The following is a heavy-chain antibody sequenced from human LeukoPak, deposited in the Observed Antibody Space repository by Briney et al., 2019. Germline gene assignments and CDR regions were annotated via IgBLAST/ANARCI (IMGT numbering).Heavy chain of an antibody. J-gene: IGHJ3*02. D-gene: IGHD4-17*01. CDR3: AKDPNGNYIGAFDI. CDR2: IGVGGDTT. CDR1: GFTFSICA. V-gene: IGHV3-23*01. Sequence: GALRLSCAASGFTFSICAMHWVRQAPGKGLEWVSSIGVGGDTTYYADSVKGRFTISRDNPKSTLYLQMNSLRAGDTAVYYCAKDPNGNYIGAFDIWGQGAMVTVSS.